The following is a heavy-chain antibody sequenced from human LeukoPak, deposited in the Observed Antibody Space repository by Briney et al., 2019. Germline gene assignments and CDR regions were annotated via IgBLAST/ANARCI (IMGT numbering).Heavy chain of an antibody. V-gene: IGHV4-31*03. CDR2: IYYSGST. J-gene: IGHJ4*02. Sequence: PSQTLSLTCTVSGGSISSGGYYLSWIRQHPGKGLEWIGYIYYSGSTYYSPSLKSRVTISVDTSKNQFSLKLSSVTAADTAVYYCARVGMIVVVFDYWGQGTLVTVSS. CDR3: ARVGMIVVVFDY. D-gene: IGHD3-22*01. CDR1: GGSISSGGYY.